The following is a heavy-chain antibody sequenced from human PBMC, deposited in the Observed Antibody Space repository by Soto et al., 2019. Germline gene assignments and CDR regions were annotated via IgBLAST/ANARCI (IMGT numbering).Heavy chain of an antibody. Sequence: GGSLRLSCAASGFTFSSYAMSWVRQAPGKGLEWVSAISGSGGSTYYADSVKGRFTISRDNSKNTLYLQMNSLRAEDTAVYYCARQDWNSNTSVFPDLYNWFDPWGQGTLVTVSS. V-gene: IGHV3-23*01. CDR2: ISGSGGST. J-gene: IGHJ5*02. CDR1: GFTFSSYA. D-gene: IGHD1-7*01. CDR3: ARQDWNSNTSVFPDLYNWFDP.